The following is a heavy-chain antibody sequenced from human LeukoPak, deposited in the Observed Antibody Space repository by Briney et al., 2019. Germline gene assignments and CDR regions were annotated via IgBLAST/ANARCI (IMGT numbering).Heavy chain of an antibody. J-gene: IGHJ4*02. CDR1: GFTFSSYA. CDR3: AEGPFPYYDVWSGYLGFFAY. V-gene: IGHV3-23*01. Sequence: GGSLRLSCAASGFTFSSYAMSWVRQAPGKGLEWVSAISGSGGSTYYADSVKGRFTISRDNSKNTLYLQMNSLRAEDTAVYYCAEGPFPYYDVWSGYLGFFAYWGQGTLVTVSS. D-gene: IGHD3-3*01. CDR2: ISGSGGST.